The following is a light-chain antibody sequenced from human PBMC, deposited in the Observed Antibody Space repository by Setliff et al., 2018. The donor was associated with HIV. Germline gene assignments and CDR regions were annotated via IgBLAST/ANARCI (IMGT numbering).Light chain of an antibody. CDR3: CSYGRGDIWI. V-gene: IGLV2-14*01. CDR1: ISNIGGYNF. CDR2: EVN. J-gene: IGLJ2*01. Sequence: ALAQPASVSGSPGQSITISCTGSISNIGGYNFVSWYRQYPGEVPKLMIFEVNNRPSGVSNRFSGSKSGNTASLTISGLQPEDEADYYCCSYGRGDIWIFGGGTKVTVL.